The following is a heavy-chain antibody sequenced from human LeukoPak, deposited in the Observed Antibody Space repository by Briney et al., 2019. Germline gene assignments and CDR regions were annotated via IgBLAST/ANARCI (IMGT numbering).Heavy chain of an antibody. V-gene: IGHV3-66*01. CDR2: IYSGGST. J-gene: IGHJ4*02. D-gene: IGHD3-22*01. Sequence: VGTLRLSCAASGFTFSNYGMSGVRQAPGKGLEWVSVIYSGGSTYYADSVKGRFTISSDNSKNTLYLQINSLRAEDPPLYHCVSSGYYYWGQGPLVHVSS. CDR3: VSSGYYY. CDR1: GFTFSNYG.